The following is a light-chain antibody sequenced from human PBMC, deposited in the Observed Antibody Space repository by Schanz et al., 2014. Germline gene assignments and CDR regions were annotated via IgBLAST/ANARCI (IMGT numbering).Light chain of an antibody. Sequence: EIVLTQSPGTLSLSPGERATLSCRASQNVNKYHLAWYQQKPGQAPRLLIYGASIRATGIPDRFVGSGSGTDFTLTISRLEPEDFAVYYCQQYGGLPITFGQGTRLEIK. V-gene: IGKV3-20*01. CDR1: QNVNKYH. CDR3: QQYGGLPIT. CDR2: GAS. J-gene: IGKJ5*01.